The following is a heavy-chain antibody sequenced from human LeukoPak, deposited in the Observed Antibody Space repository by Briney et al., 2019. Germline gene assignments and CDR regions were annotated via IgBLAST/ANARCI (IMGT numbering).Heavy chain of an antibody. CDR3: ARVRGEYQLLWGENYFDY. J-gene: IGHJ4*02. Sequence: ASVNVSCTASGYTFTGYYMHWVRQAPGQGLEWMGWINPNSGGTNYAQKFQGRVTMTRDTSISTAYIELSRLRSDDTAVYYCARVRGEYQLLWGENYFDYWGQGALVTVSS. CDR1: GYTFTGYY. V-gene: IGHV1-2*02. D-gene: IGHD2-2*01. CDR2: INPNSGGT.